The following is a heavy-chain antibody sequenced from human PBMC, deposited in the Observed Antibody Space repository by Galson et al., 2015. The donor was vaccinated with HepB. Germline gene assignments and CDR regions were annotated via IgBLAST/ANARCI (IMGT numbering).Heavy chain of an antibody. J-gene: IGHJ4*02. CDR2: IRTSSTHI. Sequence: SLRLSCAASGFIFSSYKMNWARQAPGKGLEWVSSIRTSSTHISYADSVKGRFTISRDNAKSSLYLQMNSLRAEDTAVYYCAREYRYTRGWSIDYWGQGTLVTVSS. CDR3: AREYRYTRGWSIDY. CDR1: GFIFSSYK. V-gene: IGHV3-21*01. D-gene: IGHD6-19*01.